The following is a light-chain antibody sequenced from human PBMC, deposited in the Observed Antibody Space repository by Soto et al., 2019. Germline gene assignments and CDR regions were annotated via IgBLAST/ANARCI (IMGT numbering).Light chain of an antibody. CDR1: QSISRY. CDR2: ETS. CDR3: RQSFTTPLT. V-gene: IGKV1-39*01. Sequence: DIQMTQSPSSLSASVGDRVTITCRASQSISRYLNWYQQKPGRPPTLLIFETSTLQSEVPSRFSGRGVGSDFTLTISSLQPEDFAVYYCRQSFTTPLTFGGGTTVEIQ. J-gene: IGKJ4*01.